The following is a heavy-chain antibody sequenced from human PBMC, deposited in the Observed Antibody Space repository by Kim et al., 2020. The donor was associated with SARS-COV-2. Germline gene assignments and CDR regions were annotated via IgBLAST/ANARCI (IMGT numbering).Heavy chain of an antibody. CDR1: GGSFSGYY. CDR2: INHSGST. Sequence: SETLSLTCAVYGGSFSGYYWSWIRQPPGKGLEWIGEINHSGSTNYNPSLKSRVTISVDTSKNQFSLKLSSVTAADTAVYYCATGRGVDWFYYYGMDVWGQGTPVTVSS. J-gene: IGHJ6*02. CDR3: ATGRGVDWFYYYGMDV. V-gene: IGHV4-34*01. D-gene: IGHD3-9*01.